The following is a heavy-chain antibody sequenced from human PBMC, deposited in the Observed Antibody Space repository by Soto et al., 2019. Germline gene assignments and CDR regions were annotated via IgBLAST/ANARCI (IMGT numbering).Heavy chain of an antibody. D-gene: IGHD3-10*01. Sequence: EAQLVESGGTLVQPGRSRRLSCAASGFTFDDYAMHWVRQDPGKGLEWISGISWNSARIIYADSVKGRFTISRDNANKALYLQMDCLRTEDTALYFCAKDGRWGVNSADFYYSYYMDVWGNGTTVTISS. CDR1: GFTFDDYA. J-gene: IGHJ6*03. CDR2: ISWNSARI. V-gene: IGHV3-9*01. CDR3: AKDGRWGVNSADFYYSYYMDV.